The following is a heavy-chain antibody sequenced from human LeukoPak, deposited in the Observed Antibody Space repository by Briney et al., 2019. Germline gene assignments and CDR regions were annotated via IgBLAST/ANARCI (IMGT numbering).Heavy chain of an antibody. CDR2: IYYSGST. CDR3: ARLWFGDYNYYYGMDV. V-gene: IGHV4-59*08. Sequence: PSETLSLTCTVSGGSISSYYWSWIRQSPGKGLEWIGYIYYSGSTNYNPSLMSRITISVDTSKNQFSLKLSSVTAADTAVYYCARLWFGDYNYYYGMDVWGQGTTVTVSS. D-gene: IGHD3-10*01. CDR1: GGSISSYY. J-gene: IGHJ6*02.